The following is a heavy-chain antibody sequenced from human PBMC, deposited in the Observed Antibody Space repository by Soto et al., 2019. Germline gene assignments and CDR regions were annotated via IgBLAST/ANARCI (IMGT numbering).Heavy chain of an antibody. CDR2: MVSDGSKI. V-gene: IGHV3-33*01. D-gene: IGHD1-1*01. J-gene: IGHJ4*02. CDR3: AREATTGATRGYWIEK. Sequence: QVPLVESGGGVVQPGTSLRLSCAASGFTFSTYGMHWVRQAPGKGLEWVALMVSDGSKIYYADSVKGRFTISRDNSKNTLYLQMDRLRAEDTAIYSCAREATTGATRGYWIEKWGQGTLVTVSS. CDR1: GFTFSTYG.